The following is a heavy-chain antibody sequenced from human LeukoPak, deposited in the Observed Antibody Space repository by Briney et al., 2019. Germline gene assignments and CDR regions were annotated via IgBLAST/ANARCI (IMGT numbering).Heavy chain of an antibody. Sequence: GGSLRLSCAASGFTFDNYAMTWVRQAPGKGLEWVSGISGSGDNTYYADSVKGRFTISRDNAKNSLYLQMNSLRAEDTDVYYCARWGILELRPSFDYWGQGTLVTVSS. CDR3: ARWGILELRPSFDY. CDR2: ISGSGDNT. V-gene: IGHV3-23*01. D-gene: IGHD3-16*01. J-gene: IGHJ4*02. CDR1: GFTFDNYA.